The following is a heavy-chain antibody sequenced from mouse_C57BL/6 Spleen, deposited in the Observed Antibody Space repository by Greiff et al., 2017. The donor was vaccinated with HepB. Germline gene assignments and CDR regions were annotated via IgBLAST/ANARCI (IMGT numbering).Heavy chain of an antibody. CDR2: IPPNSGRT. Sequence: QVQLQQPGAELVKPGASVKLSCKASGYTFTSYWTHWVKQRPGQGLEWIGMIPPNSGRTYYNEKFKRKATLTVDKSSSPAYMKLSSLTSEDSAVYYSARDGVGGPYYDYWGEGTTLTVSS. J-gene: IGHJ2*01. D-gene: IGHD1-1*01. V-gene: IGHV1-64*01. CDR1: GYTFTSYW. CDR3: ARDGVGGPYYDY.